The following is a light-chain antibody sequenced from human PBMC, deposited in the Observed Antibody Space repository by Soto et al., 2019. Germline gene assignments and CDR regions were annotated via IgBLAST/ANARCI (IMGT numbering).Light chain of an antibody. Sequence: IQMTKSPSSLSASEEDRVTITCRASQGISTYLGWYQQKPGKAPKLLIYAASSLQSGVPSRFSGSGSGTDFTLTISSLQPEDFATYYCLQDYNFPRTFGQVTKVDIK. V-gene: IGKV1-6*01. CDR1: QGISTY. CDR2: AAS. CDR3: LQDYNFPRT. J-gene: IGKJ1*01.